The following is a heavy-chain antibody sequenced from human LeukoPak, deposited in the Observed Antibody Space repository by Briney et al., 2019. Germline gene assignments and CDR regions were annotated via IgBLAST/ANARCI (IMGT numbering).Heavy chain of an antibody. V-gene: IGHV1-18*01. Sequence: ASVKVSCKASGYTFTNYGVSRVRQAPGQGLEWMGWISTYNGNTNYAQKLQGRVTMTTDTSTSTAYMELRSLRSDDTAVYYCARGGVSSSWYRTPDYWGQGTLVTVSS. D-gene: IGHD6-13*01. CDR2: ISTYNGNT. CDR1: GYTFTNYG. J-gene: IGHJ4*02. CDR3: ARGGVSSSWYRTPDY.